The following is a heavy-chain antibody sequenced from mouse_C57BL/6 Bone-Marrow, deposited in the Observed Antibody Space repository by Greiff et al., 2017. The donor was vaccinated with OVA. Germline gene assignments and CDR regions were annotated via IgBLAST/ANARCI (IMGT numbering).Heavy chain of an antibody. V-gene: IGHV7-3*01. CDR2: IRNKANGYTT. Sequence: EVQLVESGGGLVQPGGSLSLSCAASGFTFTDYYMSWVRQPPGKALEWLGFIRNKANGYTTEYSASVKGRFTISRDNSHSILYLQMNALRAEDSATYYCASLVASYWYFDVWGTGTTVTVSS. CDR1: GFTFTDYY. CDR3: ASLVASYWYFDV. J-gene: IGHJ1*03. D-gene: IGHD1-1*01.